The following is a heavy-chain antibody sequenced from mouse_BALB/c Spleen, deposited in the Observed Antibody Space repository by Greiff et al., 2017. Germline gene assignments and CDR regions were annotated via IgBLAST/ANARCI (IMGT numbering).Heavy chain of an antibody. D-gene: IGHD2-10*01. J-gene: IGHJ4*01. Sequence: VQLKQSGPELVKPGASVKVSCKASGYAFTSYNMYWVKQSHGKSLEWIGYIDPYNGGTSYNQKFKGKATLTVDKSSSTAYMHLNSLTSEDSAVYYCARWGWPTTGAMDYWGQGTSVTVSS. CDR1: GYAFTSYN. CDR3: ARWGWPTTGAMDY. CDR2: IDPYNGGT. V-gene: IGHV1S135*01.